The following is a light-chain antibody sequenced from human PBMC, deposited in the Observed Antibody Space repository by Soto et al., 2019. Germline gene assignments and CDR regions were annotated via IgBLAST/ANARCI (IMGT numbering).Light chain of an antibody. Sequence: DIQMTQSPSTLSASVGDRVTITCRASQSISSWLAWYQQKPGKASKLLIYKASELESGVSSRFGGSGSGTGFTLTISSLQPDDFATYYCQQYKSYPWTFGQGTKVDNK. J-gene: IGKJ1*01. CDR1: QSISSW. CDR3: QQYKSYPWT. CDR2: KAS. V-gene: IGKV1-5*03.